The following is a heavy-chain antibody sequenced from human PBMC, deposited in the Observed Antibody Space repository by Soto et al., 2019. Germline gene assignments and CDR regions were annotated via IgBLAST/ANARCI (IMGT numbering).Heavy chain of an antibody. CDR1: GFTFSSYA. Sequence: QVQLVESGGGVVQPGRSLRLSCAASGFTFSSYAMHWVRQAPGKGLEWVAVISYDGSDKYYADSVKGRFTISRDNSKNTLNLQMNSLRADDTAVYYCAEAVGALSPESYDYWGQGTLITVSS. J-gene: IGHJ4*02. D-gene: IGHD3-16*02. V-gene: IGHV3-30*18. CDR3: AEAVGALSPESYDY. CDR2: ISYDGSDK.